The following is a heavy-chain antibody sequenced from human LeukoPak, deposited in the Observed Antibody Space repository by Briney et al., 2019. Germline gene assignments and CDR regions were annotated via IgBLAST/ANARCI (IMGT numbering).Heavy chain of an antibody. J-gene: IGHJ6*03. CDR2: IQYDGRNK. D-gene: IGHD4-17*01. CDR3: AKDKNDSGDYSSMDV. CDR1: GFTFSCYA. Sequence: PGGSLRLSCAASGFTFSCYAMLWVRQAPGKGLEWVAVIQYDGRNKCCADSVKGRFTVSRGNSKNTLYLQMNSLRVEDTAIYYCAKDKNDSGDYSSMDVWGKGTTVTVSS. V-gene: IGHV3-30*02.